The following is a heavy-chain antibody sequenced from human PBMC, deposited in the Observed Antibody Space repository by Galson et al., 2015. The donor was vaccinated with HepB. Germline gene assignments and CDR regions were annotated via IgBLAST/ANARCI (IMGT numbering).Heavy chain of an antibody. CDR1: GYSISSGYY. CDR2: IYHSGST. V-gene: IGHV4-38-2*02. J-gene: IGHJ4*02. CDR3: ARYNDYGDYFFDY. Sequence: ETLSLTCTVSGYSISSGYYWGWIRQPPGKGLEWIGSIYHSGSTYYNPSLKSRVTISVDTSKNQFSLKLSSVTAADTAVYYCARYNDYGDYFFDYWGQGTLVTVSS. D-gene: IGHD4-17*01.